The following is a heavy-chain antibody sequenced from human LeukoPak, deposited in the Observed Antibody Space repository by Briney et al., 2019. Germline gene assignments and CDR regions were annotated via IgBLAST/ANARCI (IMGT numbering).Heavy chain of an antibody. CDR2: SYHSGST. CDR3: ARVRRYCSSTSCLYYFDY. CDR1: RGSISSGGYY. V-gene: IGHV4-30-2*01. Sequence: SETLSLTCTVSRGSISSGGYYWSWIRQPPGEGLEWIGYSYHSGSTYYNPSLKSRVTISVDRSKNQFSWKLSSVTAADTAMYYCARVRRYCSSTSCLYYFDYWGQGALVTVSS. J-gene: IGHJ4*02. D-gene: IGHD2-2*01.